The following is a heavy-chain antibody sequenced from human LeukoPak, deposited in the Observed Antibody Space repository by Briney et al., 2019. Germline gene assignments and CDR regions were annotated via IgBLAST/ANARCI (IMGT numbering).Heavy chain of an antibody. Sequence: GGSLRLSCETSGFYFSSFAMSWVRQAPGKGPGWVSTISGTGGSTYYAASVKGRFTISRDNSNNTVSLQMDSLRAEDTALYYCAHPGATNVGYWGQGTLVTVSP. V-gene: IGHV3-23*01. D-gene: IGHD1-26*01. CDR3: AHPGATNVGY. J-gene: IGHJ1*01. CDR1: GFYFSSFA. CDR2: ISGTGGST.